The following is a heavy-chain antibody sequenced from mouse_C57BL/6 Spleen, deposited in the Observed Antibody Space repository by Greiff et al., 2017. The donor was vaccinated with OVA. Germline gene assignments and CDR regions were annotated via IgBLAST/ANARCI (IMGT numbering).Heavy chain of an antibody. CDR1: GYAFSSSW. V-gene: IGHV1-82*01. D-gene: IGHD3-1*01. CDR3: ARSSGHSNFDV. Sequence: QVQLKQSGPELVKPGASVKISCKASGYAFSSSWMNWVKQRPGKGLEWIGRIYPGDGDTNYNGKFKGKATLTADKSSSTAYMQLSSLTSEDSAVYFCARSSGHSNFDVWGTGTTVTVSS. J-gene: IGHJ1*03. CDR2: IYPGDGDT.